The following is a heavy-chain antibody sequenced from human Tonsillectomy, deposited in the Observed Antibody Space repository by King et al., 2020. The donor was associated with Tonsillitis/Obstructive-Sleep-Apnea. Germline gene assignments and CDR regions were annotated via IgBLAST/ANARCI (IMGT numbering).Heavy chain of an antibody. V-gene: IGHV3-7*04. CDR3: AGDIGGSTSGIFYDAFDI. J-gene: IGHJ3*02. CDR1: GFTFSNYW. Sequence: VQLVESGGGLVQPGGSLRLSCAASGFTFSNYWMAWIRQAPGKGLEWVGNIKQDGSRKNYMDSVKGRFTISRDNTKDSLFLQMNSLSAEDTAVYYCAGDIGGSTSGIFYDAFDIWGQGTMVTVSS. CDR2: IKQDGSRK. D-gene: IGHD2-15*01.